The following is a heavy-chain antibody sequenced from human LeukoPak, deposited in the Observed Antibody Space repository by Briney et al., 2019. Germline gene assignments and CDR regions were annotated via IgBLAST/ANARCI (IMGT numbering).Heavy chain of an antibody. CDR1: GYSFASYA. CDR2: INAGTGDT. D-gene: IGHD4-17*01. CDR3: ARITTMTLPDY. V-gene: IGHV1-3*01. Sequence: EASVKVSCKASGYSFASYAMHWVRQAPGQRLEWMGWINAGTGDTKYSQMFQGRVIITRDTSASTAYMELSSLRSEDTAVYYCARITTMTLPDYWGQGTLVTVSS. J-gene: IGHJ1*01.